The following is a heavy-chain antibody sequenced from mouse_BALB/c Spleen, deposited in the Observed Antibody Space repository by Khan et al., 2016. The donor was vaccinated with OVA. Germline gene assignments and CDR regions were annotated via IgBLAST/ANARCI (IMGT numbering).Heavy chain of an antibody. CDR2: IYPGSGSI. CDR1: GYSFTDYI. D-gene: IGHD1-1*01. J-gene: IGHJ3*01. V-gene: IGHV1-77*01. CDR3: ARRDYGSSYPGFVY. Sequence: QVQLQQPGPELVKPGASVKMSCKASGYSFTDYIISWVKRRTGQGLQWIGEIYPGSGSIYSNEKFKGKATLTADKSSNTAYMQLSSLTSEDSAVYFGARRDYGSSYPGFVYWGQGTLVTVSA.